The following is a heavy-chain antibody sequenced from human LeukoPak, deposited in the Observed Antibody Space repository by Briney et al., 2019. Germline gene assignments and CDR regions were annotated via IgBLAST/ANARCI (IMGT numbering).Heavy chain of an antibody. V-gene: IGHV1-8*03. CDR2: MNPNSGNT. CDR1: GYTFTSYD. D-gene: IGHD3-10*01. Sequence: ASVKVSCKASGYTFTSYDINWVRQATGQGLEWMGWMNPNSGNTGYAQKFQGRVAITRNTSISTAYMELSSLRSEDTAVYYCTSGMVRGVSTAFDYWGQGTLVTVSS. J-gene: IGHJ4*02. CDR3: TSGMVRGVSTAFDY.